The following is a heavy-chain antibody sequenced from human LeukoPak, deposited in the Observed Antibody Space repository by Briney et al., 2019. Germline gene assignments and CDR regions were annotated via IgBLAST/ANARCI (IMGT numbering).Heavy chain of an antibody. J-gene: IGHJ4*02. CDR1: GFTLSNAW. CDR2: IKSKSEEGAR. Sequence: GGSLRLSCEVSGFTLSNAWMSWVRQAPGGGLEWVGRIKSKSEEGARDYAAPVKGRFTISRDNSKNTLYLQMNSLRAEDTAVYYCARDSGFSGAQRGEFWGQGTLVTVSS. D-gene: IGHD3-10*01. CDR3: ARDSGFSGAQRGEF. V-gene: IGHV3-15*01.